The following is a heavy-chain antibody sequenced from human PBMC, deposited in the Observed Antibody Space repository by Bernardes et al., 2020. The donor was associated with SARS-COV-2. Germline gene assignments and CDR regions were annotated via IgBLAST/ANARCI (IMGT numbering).Heavy chain of an antibody. CDR1: GYTYTNYG. D-gene: IGHD7-27*01. Sequence: ASVKVSCKASGYTYTNYGIGWVRQAPGHGLEWMGWINPNSGGTNYAQKFQGWVTMTRDTSISTAYMELSRLRSDDTAVYYCARVSGDPYYYGMDVWGQGTTVTVSS. CDR2: INPNSGGT. CDR3: ARVSGDPYYYGMDV. J-gene: IGHJ6*02. V-gene: IGHV1-2*04.